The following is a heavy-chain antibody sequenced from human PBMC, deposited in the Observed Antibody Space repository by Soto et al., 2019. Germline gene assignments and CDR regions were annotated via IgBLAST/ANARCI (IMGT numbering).Heavy chain of an antibody. J-gene: IGHJ6*03. V-gene: IGHV1-3*01. Sequence: QVQLVQSGAEVKKTGASVKVSCKASGYTFTRYALHWVRQAPGQRLEWMGWINGGNGNTEYSHKFLGRVTITRETSASTAYMELSSLRSEDTAIYYCARGPYYYYMDVWGKGTTVTVSS. CDR3: ARGPYYYYMDV. CDR2: INGGNGNT. CDR1: GYTFTRYA.